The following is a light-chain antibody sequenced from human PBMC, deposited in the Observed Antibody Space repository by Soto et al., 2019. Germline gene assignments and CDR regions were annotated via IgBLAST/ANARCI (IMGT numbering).Light chain of an antibody. CDR3: QEYGRSRT. Sequence: EIVLTQSPGTLSLSPGERTTLSCRASQSVSSSYLAWYQQKPGQAPRLLIYGASTRATGIPERFSGSGSGTDFPLTISRLEPEDFAVYYCQEYGRSRTFGQGTKVEIK. CDR1: QSVSSSY. J-gene: IGKJ1*01. CDR2: GAS. V-gene: IGKV3-20*01.